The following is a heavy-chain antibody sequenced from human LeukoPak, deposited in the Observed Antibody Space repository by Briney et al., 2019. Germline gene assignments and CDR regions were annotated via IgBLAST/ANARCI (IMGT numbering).Heavy chain of an antibody. CDR1: GGSISSYY. Sequence: SETLSLTCTVSGGSISSYYWSWIRQPPGKGLERIGYIYYSGSTNYNPSLKSRVTISVDTSKNQFSLKLSSVTAADTAVYYCARVAHGNWFDPWGQGTLVTVSS. D-gene: IGHD5-12*01. CDR2: IYYSGST. CDR3: ARVAHGNWFDP. J-gene: IGHJ5*02. V-gene: IGHV4-59*08.